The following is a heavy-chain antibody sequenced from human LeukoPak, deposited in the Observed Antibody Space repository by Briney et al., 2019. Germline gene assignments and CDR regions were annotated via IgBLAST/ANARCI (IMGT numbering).Heavy chain of an antibody. CDR2: IFPYDSDT. CDR1: GYSFPSYW. D-gene: IGHD6-19*01. J-gene: IGHJ5*02. Sequence: GESLKISCKGSGYSFPSYWIAWVRQMPGKGLEWMGIIFPYDSDTRYSPSFHGQVTISADTSISTAYLQWNSLKASDTAMYYCARTAVTGTFWFDPWGQGTLVTVSS. CDR3: ARTAVTGTFWFDP. V-gene: IGHV5-51*01.